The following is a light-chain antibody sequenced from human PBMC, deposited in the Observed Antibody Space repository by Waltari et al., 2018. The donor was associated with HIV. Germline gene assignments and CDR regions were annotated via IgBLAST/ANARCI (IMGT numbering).Light chain of an antibody. CDR3: SSYTSSSTLG. Sequence: QSALTQPASVSGSPVQSITLSCTGTSSDVGGYNYVSWYQPHPGNSPKLMIYEVSNRHSGVSNRFYGSKSGNTASLTISGLQAEDEADYYCSSYTSSSTLGFGTGTKVTVL. J-gene: IGLJ1*01. V-gene: IGLV2-14*01. CDR2: EVS. CDR1: SSDVGGYNY.